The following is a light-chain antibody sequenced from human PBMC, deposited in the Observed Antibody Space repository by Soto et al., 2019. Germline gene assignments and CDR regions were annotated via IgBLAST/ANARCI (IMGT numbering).Light chain of an antibody. CDR3: NSYRYSSSPVI. J-gene: IGLJ2*01. V-gene: IGLV2-14*03. CDR1: TSDIGSTNY. CDR2: DVN. Sequence: QSALTQPASVSGSPGQSITISCTGTTSDIGSTNYVCWYQQHPGKAPKLMIYDVNNRPSGVSNRFSGSKSGNTASLTISGLQAEDEADYYCNSYRYSSSPVIFGGGTKVTVL.